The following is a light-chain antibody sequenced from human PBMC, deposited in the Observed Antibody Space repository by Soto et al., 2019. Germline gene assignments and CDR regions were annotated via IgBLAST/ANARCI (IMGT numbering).Light chain of an antibody. J-gene: IGLJ1*01. V-gene: IGLV1-40*01. CDR2: ANN. Sequence: QSVLTQPPSVSGAPGQSVTISCTGRSSNIGAGYDVHWYQQFPGTAPRLLIYANNNRPSGVPDRFSGSKSGTSASLAITGLQADDEAEYYCQSYDFGLSAHNYVFGTGTKVTVL. CDR3: QSYDFGLSAHNYV. CDR1: SSNIGAGYD.